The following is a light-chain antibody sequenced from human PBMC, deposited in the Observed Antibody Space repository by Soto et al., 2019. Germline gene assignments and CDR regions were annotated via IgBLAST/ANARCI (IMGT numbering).Light chain of an antibody. CDR2: LGT. V-gene: IGKV2-28*01. Sequence: DIVMTQSPLTLPVTPGEPAPVSSTSTQSLLHCNGYNYLECYLQKPGQSPELLFYLGTNRSFGVPDRFSGSGSGTDFTLKISTVEAEHVGVSYCMRALQTPRTLGQGTKVDIK. J-gene: IGKJ1*01. CDR3: MRALQTPRT. CDR1: QSLLHCNGYNY.